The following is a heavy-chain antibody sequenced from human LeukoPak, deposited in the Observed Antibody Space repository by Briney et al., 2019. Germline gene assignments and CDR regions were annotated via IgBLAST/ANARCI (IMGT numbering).Heavy chain of an antibody. D-gene: IGHD5-12*01. J-gene: IGHJ4*02. CDR1: GFTVSSNY. V-gene: IGHV3-53*01. CDR3: ARNSGYDLPFDY. CDR2: IYSGGST. Sequence: GRSLRLSCAASGFTVSSNYMTWVRQAPGKGLEWVSVIYSGGSTYYADSVKGRFTISRDNSKNTLSLQMNSLRAEDTAVYYCARNSGYDLPFDYWGQGTLVTVSS.